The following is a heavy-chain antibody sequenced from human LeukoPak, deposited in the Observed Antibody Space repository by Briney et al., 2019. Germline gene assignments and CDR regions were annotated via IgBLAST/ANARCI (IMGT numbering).Heavy chain of an antibody. D-gene: IGHD1/OR15-1a*01. J-gene: IGHJ5*02. CDR2: IYFSGST. Sequence: ASETLSLTCTVSGGSITGYYWSWIRQPPGKGLDWIGYIYFSGSTNYNPSLKSGVTISVDTSKNQFSLKLSSVTAADTAVYYCATHWLEATKTYSYWFDPWGQGTLVTVSS. CDR3: ATHWLEATKTYSYWFDP. CDR1: GGSITGYY. V-gene: IGHV4-59*08.